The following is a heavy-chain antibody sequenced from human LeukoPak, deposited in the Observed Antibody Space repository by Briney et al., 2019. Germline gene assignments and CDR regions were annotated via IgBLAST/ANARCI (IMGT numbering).Heavy chain of an antibody. CDR1: GFTFSSYA. CDR2: ISGSGGST. Sequence: GGSLRLSCAASGFTFSSYAMSWVRQAPGKGLEWVSAISGSGGSTYYADSVKGRFTISRDNSKNTLYLQMNSLRAVDTAVYYCATLGQLRPPYYYYYGMDVWGQGTTVTVSS. CDR3: ATLGQLRPPYYYYYGMDV. V-gene: IGHV3-23*01. D-gene: IGHD6-13*01. J-gene: IGHJ6*02.